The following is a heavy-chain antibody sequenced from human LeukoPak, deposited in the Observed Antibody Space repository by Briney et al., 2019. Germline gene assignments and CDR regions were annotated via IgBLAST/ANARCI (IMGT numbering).Heavy chain of an antibody. D-gene: IGHD2-15*01. CDR2: IKSKTDGGTT. CDR1: GFTFGNAW. Sequence: GGSLRLSCAASGFTFGNAWMSWVRQAPGKGLEWVGRIKSKTDGGTTDYAAPVKGRFTISRDDSKNTLYLQMNSLKTEDTAVYYCTTDLVVVAVTGFDPWGQGTLVTVSS. CDR3: TTDLVVVAVTGFDP. J-gene: IGHJ5*02. V-gene: IGHV3-15*01.